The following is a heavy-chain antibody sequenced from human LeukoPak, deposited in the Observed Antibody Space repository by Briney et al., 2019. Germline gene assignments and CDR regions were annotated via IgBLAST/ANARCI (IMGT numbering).Heavy chain of an antibody. Sequence: GGSLRLSCAGSGLTFINYWMTWVRQVPGKELEWVANINRDGSGKYYLPSVRGRFTISKDDAKDSLYLQMDSLRPEDTAIYYCARVEYSGNGNLYWGQGTLVTVSS. J-gene: IGHJ4*02. CDR3: ARVEYSGNGNLY. CDR1: GLTFINYW. D-gene: IGHD1-26*01. CDR2: INRDGSGK. V-gene: IGHV3-7*03.